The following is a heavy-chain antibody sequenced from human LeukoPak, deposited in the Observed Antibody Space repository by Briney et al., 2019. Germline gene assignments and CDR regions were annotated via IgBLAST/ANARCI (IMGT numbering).Heavy chain of an antibody. CDR2: INHSGST. J-gene: IGHJ6*03. Sequence: LRLSCAASGFTFSSYAMSWVRQAPGKGLEWIGEINHSGSTNYNPSLKSRVTISVDTSKNQFSLKLSSVTAADTAVYYCARSALWELLHYSPHTYYMDVWGKGTTVTVSS. CDR1: GFTFSSYA. V-gene: IGHV4-34*01. D-gene: IGHD1-26*01. CDR3: ARSALWELLHYSPHTYYMDV.